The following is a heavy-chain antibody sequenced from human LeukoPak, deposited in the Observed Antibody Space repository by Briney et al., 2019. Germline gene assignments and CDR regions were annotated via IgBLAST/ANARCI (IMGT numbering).Heavy chain of an antibody. D-gene: IGHD6-13*01. CDR2: IYTSGST. CDR3: ARDRGYSSSYDAFDI. CDR1: GGSISSYY. V-gene: IGHV4-4*07. J-gene: IGHJ3*02. Sequence: SETLSLTCTVSGGSISSYYWSWIRQPAGKGLEWIGRIYTSGSTNYNPSLKSRVTMSVDTSKNQFSLKLSSVTAADTAVYYCARDRGYSSSYDAFDIWGQGTMVTVSS.